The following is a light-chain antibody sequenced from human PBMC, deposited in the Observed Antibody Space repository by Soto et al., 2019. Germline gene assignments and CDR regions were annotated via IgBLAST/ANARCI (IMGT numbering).Light chain of an antibody. CDR2: GAS. Sequence: EIVMTQSPATLSVSPGERATLSCRASQSVSSNLAWYQQKPGQAPRLLIYGASTRATGIPARFSGSGSGTEFTLTSSSLQYEDVAFYYCQQYNNWPRTFGQGTKVEIK. CDR3: QQYNNWPRT. J-gene: IGKJ1*01. CDR1: QSVSSN. V-gene: IGKV3-15*01.